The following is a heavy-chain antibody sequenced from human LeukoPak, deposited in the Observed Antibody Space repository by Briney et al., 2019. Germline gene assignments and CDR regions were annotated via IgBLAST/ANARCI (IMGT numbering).Heavy chain of an antibody. D-gene: IGHD6-13*01. CDR1: GGTFSSYA. V-gene: IGHV1-69*04. CDR3: AREGGEQQPFFDY. J-gene: IGHJ4*02. CDR2: IIPILGIA. Sequence: SVKVSCKASGGTFSSYAISWVRQAPGQGLEWMGRIIPILGIANYAQKFQGRVTITADKSTSTAYMELSSLRSEDTAVYYCAREGGEQQPFFDYWGQGTLVTVSS.